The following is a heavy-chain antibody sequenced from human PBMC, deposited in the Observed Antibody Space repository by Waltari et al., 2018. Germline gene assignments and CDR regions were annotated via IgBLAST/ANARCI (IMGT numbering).Heavy chain of an antibody. CDR2: IYYSGST. Sequence: QVQLQESGPGLVKPSETLSLTCTVSGGSISSYYWSWIRQPPGKGLEWIGYIYYSGSTNYNPSLKRRVTISVDTSKTQFSLKLSSVTAADTAVYYCARGLSSSWPSNYYYYYYMDVWGKGTTVTVSS. V-gene: IGHV4-59*01. D-gene: IGHD6-13*01. CDR3: ARGLSSSWPSNYYYYYYMDV. J-gene: IGHJ6*03. CDR1: GGSISSYY.